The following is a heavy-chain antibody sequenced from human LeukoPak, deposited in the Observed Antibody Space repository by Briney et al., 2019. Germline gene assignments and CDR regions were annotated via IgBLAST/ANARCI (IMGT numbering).Heavy chain of an antibody. CDR1: GYSISSGYY. CDR2: IYHSGST. CDR3: ARDLGSSSSGIYYYYYMDV. V-gene: IGHV4-38-2*02. Sequence: SETLSLTCTVSGYSISSGYYWGWIRQPPGKGLEWIGSIYHSGSTYYNPSLKSRVTISVDTSKNQFSLKLSSVTAADTAVYYCARDLGSSSSGIYYYYYMDVWGKGTTVTVSS. J-gene: IGHJ6*03. D-gene: IGHD6-6*01.